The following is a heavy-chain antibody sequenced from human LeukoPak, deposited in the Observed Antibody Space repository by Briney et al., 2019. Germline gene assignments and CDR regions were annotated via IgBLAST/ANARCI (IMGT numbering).Heavy chain of an antibody. CDR3: ARNTRSRYCSGGSCYSSGWFDP. J-gene: IGHJ5*02. Sequence: SDTLSLTCTLSGGSISSYYWRWIRQPPGKEREWVGYNYYCWSTNFNPPLKSRVPLPVDTSNKQFFLHLSSVTAADTAVYYCARNTRSRYCSGGSCYSSGWFDPWGQGTLVTVSS. CDR1: GGSISSYY. CDR2: NYYCWST. D-gene: IGHD2-15*01. V-gene: IGHV4-59*08.